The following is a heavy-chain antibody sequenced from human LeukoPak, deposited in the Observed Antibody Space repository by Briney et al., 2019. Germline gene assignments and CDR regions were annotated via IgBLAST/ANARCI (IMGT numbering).Heavy chain of an antibody. D-gene: IGHD6-19*01. CDR2: IWYDGSNK. J-gene: IGHJ4*02. CDR1: GFTFSYYA. CDR3: ARSYSSGWYFGY. Sequence: GTSLRLSCAASGFTFSYYAIQWVRQAPGKGLEWVAVIWYDGSNKYYADSVKGRFTISRDNSKNTLYLQMNSLRAEDTAVYYCARSYSSGWYFGYWGQGTLVTVSS. V-gene: IGHV3-33*08.